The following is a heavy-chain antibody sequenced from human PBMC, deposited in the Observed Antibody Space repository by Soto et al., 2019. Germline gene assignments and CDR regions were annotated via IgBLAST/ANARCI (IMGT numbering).Heavy chain of an antibody. Sequence: QVQLQQWGAGLLKPSETLSLTCAVSGGSFSGYYWSWIRQPPGKGLEWIGEFNHSGSTNYNPSLKRRVTISVDTHKNQFALKLSYVTAADTAVYYCARSKGFWSGSMNWFDPLGQGILVTVSS. D-gene: IGHD3-3*01. V-gene: IGHV4-34*01. CDR1: GGSFSGYY. CDR3: ARSKGFWSGSMNWFDP. CDR2: FNHSGST. J-gene: IGHJ5*02.